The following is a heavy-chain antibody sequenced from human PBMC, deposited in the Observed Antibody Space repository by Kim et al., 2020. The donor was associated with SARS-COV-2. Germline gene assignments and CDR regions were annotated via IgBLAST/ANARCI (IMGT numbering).Heavy chain of an antibody. D-gene: IGHD3-10*01. CDR1: GGTFSSYA. Sequence: SVKVSCKASGGTFSSYAISWVRQAPGQGLEWMGGIIPIFGTANYAQKFQGRVTITADESTSTAYMELSSLRSEDTDVYYCARGRITMVRGVSGHFDYWGQGTLVTVSS. CDR2: IIPIFGTA. V-gene: IGHV1-69*13. CDR3: ARGRITMVRGVSGHFDY. J-gene: IGHJ4*02.